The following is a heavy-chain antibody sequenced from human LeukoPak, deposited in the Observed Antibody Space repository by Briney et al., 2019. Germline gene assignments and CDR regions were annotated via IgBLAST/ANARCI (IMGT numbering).Heavy chain of an antibody. CDR1: GFTFDDYG. CDR3: ATYRQVLLPFES. Sequence: GGSLRLSCAASGFTFDDYGMSWVRQAPGKGLEWVSSIFQGGGEIHYADSVRGRFTISRDNSKSTLFLQMNSLRAEDSAIYYCATYRQVLLPFESWGQGTLVTVSS. D-gene: IGHD5-18*01. J-gene: IGHJ4*02. V-gene: IGHV3-20*04. CDR2: IFQGGGEI.